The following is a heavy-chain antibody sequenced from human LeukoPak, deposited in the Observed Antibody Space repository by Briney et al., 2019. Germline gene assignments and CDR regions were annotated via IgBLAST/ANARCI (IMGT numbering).Heavy chain of an antibody. Sequence: PSETLSLTCTVSGGSISSSSYYWGWIRQPPGKGLEWIGSIYYSGSTYYNPSLKSRVTISVDTSKNQFSLKLSSVTAADTAVYYCARGDNDSSGYPGAGVTDAFDIWGQGTMVTVSS. CDR1: GGSISSSSYY. CDR3: ARGDNDSSGYPGAGVTDAFDI. J-gene: IGHJ3*02. V-gene: IGHV4-39*07. D-gene: IGHD3-22*01. CDR2: IYYSGST.